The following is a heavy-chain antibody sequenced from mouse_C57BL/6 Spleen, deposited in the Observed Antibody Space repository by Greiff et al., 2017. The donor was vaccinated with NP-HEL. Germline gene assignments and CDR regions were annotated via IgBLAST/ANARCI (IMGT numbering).Heavy chain of an antibody. V-gene: IGHV7-1*01. CDR1: GFTFSDFY. Sequence: EVNVVESGGGLVQPGRSLRLSCATSGFTFSDFYMEWVRQAPGKGLEWIAASRNKANDYTTEYSASVKGRFSVSRDTSQSILYLQMNALRAEDTAIYYCARDGGKDYAMDYWGPGTSVTVSS. CDR2: SRNKANDYTT. D-gene: IGHD1-3*01. J-gene: IGHJ4*01. CDR3: ARDGGKDYAMDY.